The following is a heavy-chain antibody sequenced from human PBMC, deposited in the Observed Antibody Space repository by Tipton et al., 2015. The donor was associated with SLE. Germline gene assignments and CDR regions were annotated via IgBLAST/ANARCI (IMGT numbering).Heavy chain of an antibody. D-gene: IGHD3-10*01. J-gene: IGHJ4*02. CDR1: DFSVSSSHY. CDR3: ARASWDYRGSGSFSDY. V-gene: IGHV4-38-2*01. CDR2: IYLSGST. Sequence: TLSLTCAVSDFSVSSSHYCGWFRQPPGKGLEGIGTIYLSGSTYYNPSLKSRVSISEDASRNQFSLNLSSVTAADTAVYYCARASWDYRGSGSFSDYWGQGTLVTVSA.